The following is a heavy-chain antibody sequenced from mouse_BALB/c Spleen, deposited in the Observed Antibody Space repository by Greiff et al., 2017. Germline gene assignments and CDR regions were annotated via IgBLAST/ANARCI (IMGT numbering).Heavy chain of an antibody. CDR2: IWAGGST. CDR1: GFSLTSYG. D-gene: IGHD2-10*02. CDR3: ARGKYGNYGFAY. J-gene: IGHJ3*01. V-gene: IGHV2-9*02. Sequence: VKLQQSGPGLVAPSQSLSITCTVSGFSLTSYGVHWVRQPPGKGLEWLGVIWAGGSTNYNSALMSRLSISKDNSKSQVFLKMNSLQTDDTAMYYCARGKYGNYGFAYWGQGTLVTVSA.